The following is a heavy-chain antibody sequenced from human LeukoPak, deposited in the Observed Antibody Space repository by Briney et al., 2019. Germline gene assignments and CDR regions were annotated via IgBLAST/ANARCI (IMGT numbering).Heavy chain of an antibody. CDR2: INPNSGGT. Sequence: ASVKVSCKASGYTFTGYYMHWVRQAPGQGLEWMGWINPNSGGTNYAQKFQSRVTMTRDTSISTAYMELSRLRSDDTAVYYCARAPITSPFYFDYWGQGTLVTVSS. J-gene: IGHJ4*02. D-gene: IGHD2-2*01. V-gene: IGHV1-2*02. CDR1: GYTFTGYY. CDR3: ARAPITSPFYFDY.